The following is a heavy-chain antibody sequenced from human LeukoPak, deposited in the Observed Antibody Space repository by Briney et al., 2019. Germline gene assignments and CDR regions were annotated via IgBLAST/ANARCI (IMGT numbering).Heavy chain of an antibody. Sequence: GASVKVSCKASGYTFTSYGISWVRQAPGQGLEWMGWISAYNGNTNYAQKLQGRVTMTTDTSTSTAYMELRSLRSDDTAVYYCARGVDYYDSSGYFLYFDYWGQGTLVTVSS. CDR1: GYTFTSYG. D-gene: IGHD3-22*01. CDR2: ISAYNGNT. J-gene: IGHJ4*02. V-gene: IGHV1-18*01. CDR3: ARGVDYYDSSGYFLYFDY.